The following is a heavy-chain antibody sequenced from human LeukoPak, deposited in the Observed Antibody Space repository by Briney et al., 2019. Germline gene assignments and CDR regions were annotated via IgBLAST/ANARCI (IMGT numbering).Heavy chain of an antibody. D-gene: IGHD3-22*01. J-gene: IGHJ4*02. Sequence: SETLSLTCTVSGGSISSYHWTWIRRPPGKGLEWIGYIYYSGSTNYNPSLKSRVTISVDTSKNQFSLKLSSVTAADTAVYYCASQNYYDSSGYFPTMHYFDYWGQGTLVTVSS. CDR1: GGSISSYH. V-gene: IGHV4-59*01. CDR2: IYYSGST. CDR3: ASQNYYDSSGYFPTMHYFDY.